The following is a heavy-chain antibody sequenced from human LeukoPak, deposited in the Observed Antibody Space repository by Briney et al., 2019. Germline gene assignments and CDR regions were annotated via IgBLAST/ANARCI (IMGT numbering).Heavy chain of an antibody. CDR3: ARRPGEYGGNDFDY. D-gene: IGHD4/OR15-4a*01. J-gene: IGHJ4*02. V-gene: IGHV4-59*08. CDR1: GGSISSYY. CDR2: IYYSGST. Sequence: SETLSLTCTVSGGSISSYYWSWIRQPPGKGLEWIGYIYYSGSTNYNPSLKSRVTISVDTSKNQFSLKLSSVTAADTAVYYCARRPGEYGGNDFDYWGQGTLVTVSS.